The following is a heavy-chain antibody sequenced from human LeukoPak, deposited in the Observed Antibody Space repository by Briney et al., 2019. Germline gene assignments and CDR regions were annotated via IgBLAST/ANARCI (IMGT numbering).Heavy chain of an antibody. V-gene: IGHV1-46*01. J-gene: IGHJ4*02. D-gene: IGHD4-11*01. CDR2: INPSGGST. Sequence: ASVKVSCKASGYTFTSYDINWVRQATGQGLEWIGIINPSGGSTTYAQKFQGRATMTRDMSTSTVYMELSRLRSEDTAVYYCARVKTSLDYSNSPPLDYWGQGTLVTVSS. CDR3: ARVKTSLDYSNSPPLDY. CDR1: GYTFTSYD.